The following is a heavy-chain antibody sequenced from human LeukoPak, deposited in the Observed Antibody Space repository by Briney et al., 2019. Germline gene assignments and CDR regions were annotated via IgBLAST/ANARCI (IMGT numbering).Heavy chain of an antibody. V-gene: IGHV3-49*04. CDR3: TAAAEVYYFDY. D-gene: IGHD6-13*01. J-gene: IGHJ4*02. Sequence: GGSLRLSCAASGFTFSSYSMNWVRQAPGKGLEWVGFIRSKAYGGTTEYAASVKGRFTISRDDSKSIAYLQMNSLKTEDTAVYYCTAAAEVYYFDYWGQGTLVTVSS. CDR1: GFTFSSYS. CDR2: IRSKAYGGTT.